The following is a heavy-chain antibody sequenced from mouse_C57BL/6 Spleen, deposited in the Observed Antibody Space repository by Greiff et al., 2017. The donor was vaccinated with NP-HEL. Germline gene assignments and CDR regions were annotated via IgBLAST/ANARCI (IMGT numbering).Heavy chain of an antibody. D-gene: IGHD3-2*02. J-gene: IGHJ2*01. V-gene: IGHV1-42*01. CDR1: GYSFTGYY. Sequence: DVQLQESGPELVKPGASVKISCKASGYSFTGYYMNWVKQSPEKSLEWIGEINPSTGGTTYNQKFKAKATLTVDKSSSTAYMQLKSLTSEDSAVYYCAREDSSGYFDYWGQGTTLTVSS. CDR3: AREDSSGYFDY. CDR2: INPSTGGT.